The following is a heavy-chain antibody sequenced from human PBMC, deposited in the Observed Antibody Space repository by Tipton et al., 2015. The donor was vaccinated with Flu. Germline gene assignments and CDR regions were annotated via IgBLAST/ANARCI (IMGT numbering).Heavy chain of an antibody. CDR3: ARDFSTWGSGWFDP. D-gene: IGHD7-27*01. CDR1: GGSINSHY. J-gene: IGHJ5*02. CDR2: MSASGTT. Sequence: TLSLTCTVSGGSINSHYWTWLRQPAGKEVEWIGRMSASGTTSYNPTLRSRVSMSVDTSKNQFSLKLFSVTSADTAVYYCARDFSTWGSGWFDPWGQGLLVAVSS. V-gene: IGHV4-4*07.